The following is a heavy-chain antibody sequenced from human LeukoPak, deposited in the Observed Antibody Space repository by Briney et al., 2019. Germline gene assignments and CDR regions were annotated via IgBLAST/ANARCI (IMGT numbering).Heavy chain of an antibody. CDR1: GGSISSSGYY. J-gene: IGHJ6*02. CDR3: ARQEYYYGMDV. V-gene: IGHV4-39*01. Sequence: SETLSLTCTASGGSISSSGYYWGWIRQPPGKGLEWIASINYSGTTYYNPSLKSRVTISVDTSKNQFSLKLSSVTAADTAVYYCARQEYYYGMDVWGQGTTVTVSS. CDR2: INYSGTT.